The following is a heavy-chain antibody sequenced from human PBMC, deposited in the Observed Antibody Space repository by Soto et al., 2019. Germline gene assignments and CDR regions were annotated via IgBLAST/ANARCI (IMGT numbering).Heavy chain of an antibody. J-gene: IGHJ6*02. CDR1: GFTFSSYA. V-gene: IGHV3-23*01. D-gene: IGHD3-3*01. CDR2: ISGSGGGT. CDR3: AKLGREWLLGYYGMDV. Sequence: HPGGSLRLSCAASGFTFSSYAMSWVRQAPGKGLEWVSAISGSGGGTYYADSVKGRFTISRDNSKNTLYLQMNSLRAEDTAVYYCAKLGREWLLGYYGMDVWGQGNTVNVS.